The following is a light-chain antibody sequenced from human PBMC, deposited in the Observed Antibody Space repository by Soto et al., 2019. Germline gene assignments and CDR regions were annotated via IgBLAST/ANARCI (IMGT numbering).Light chain of an antibody. Sequence: QSALTQAASVSGSPGQSITISCTGTNVDVGGYNYVSWYQHHPGKAPKLLIFEVSNRPSGVSNRFSGSKSGNTASLTISGLQSEDEADYYCASYTIKTTYVFGSGTKVTVL. CDR1: NVDVGGYNY. V-gene: IGLV2-14*01. J-gene: IGLJ1*01. CDR2: EVS. CDR3: ASYTIKTTYV.